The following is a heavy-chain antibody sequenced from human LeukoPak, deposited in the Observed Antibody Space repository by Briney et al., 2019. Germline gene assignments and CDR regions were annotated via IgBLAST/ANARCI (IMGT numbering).Heavy chain of an antibody. J-gene: IGHJ4*02. Sequence: GGSLRLSCAASGFSFGGYALHWVRQAPGKGLEWVASISWNSGDIVHADSVKGRFTISRDNAKNSLYLQMNSLRAEDTAVYYCASLLPDPFGLYYFDYWGQGTLVTVSS. CDR2: ISWNSGDI. CDR1: GFSFGGYA. CDR3: ASLLPDPFGLYYFDY. V-gene: IGHV3-9*01. D-gene: IGHD3-16*01.